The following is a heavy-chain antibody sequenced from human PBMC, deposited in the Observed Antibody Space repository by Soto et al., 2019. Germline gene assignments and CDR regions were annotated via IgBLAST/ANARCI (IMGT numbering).Heavy chain of an antibody. CDR1: GFSLSTNGVG. V-gene: IGHV2-5*02. CDR2: IYWDDDK. CDR3: AHMPREDRRNPADFDY. Sequence: QITLKESGPTLVKPTQTLTLTCTFSGFSLSTNGVGVGWIRQPPGKALEWLALIYWDDDKRYSPSLKSRLTIHKDPSNNQVVLTMTNMDPVDTDTYYCAHMPREDRRNPADFDYWGQGSLVTVSS. D-gene: IGHD1-26*01. J-gene: IGHJ4*02.